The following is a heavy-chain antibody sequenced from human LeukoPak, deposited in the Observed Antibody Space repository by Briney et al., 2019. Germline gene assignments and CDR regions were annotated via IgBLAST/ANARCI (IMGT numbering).Heavy chain of an antibody. J-gene: IGHJ4*02. CDR1: GYTFTSYD. D-gene: IGHD3-22*01. CDR2: MSPNSGDA. V-gene: IGHV1-8*01. CDR3: ARGSGYDSSDFDY. Sequence: ASVKVSCKASGYTFTSYDFNWVRQATGQRPEWMGWMSPNSGDAGYAQKFQDRVTMTRNTSISTAYMELSSLRSDDTAVYYCARGSGYDSSDFDYWGQGTLVTVSS.